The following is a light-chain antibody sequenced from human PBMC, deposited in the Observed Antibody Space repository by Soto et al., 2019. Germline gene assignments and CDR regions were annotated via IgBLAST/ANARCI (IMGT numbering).Light chain of an antibody. CDR1: QSVSSIY. V-gene: IGKV3-20*01. CDR3: KQYGSSRWT. Sequence: EIVLTQSPGTLSLSPGERATLSCRASQSVSSIYLAWYQQKPGQAPRLLVYGASSRATGIPDRFSGSGSGTDFTLTISRLEPEDLAVFYCKQYGSSRWTFGKGTRVDIK. J-gene: IGKJ1*01. CDR2: GAS.